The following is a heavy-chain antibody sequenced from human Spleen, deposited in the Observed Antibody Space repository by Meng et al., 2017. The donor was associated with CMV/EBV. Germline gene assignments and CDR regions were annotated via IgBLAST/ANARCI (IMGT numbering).Heavy chain of an antibody. V-gene: IGHV3-74*01. CDR1: GFAFSSYW. D-gene: IGHD2/OR15-2a*01. J-gene: IGHJ6*02. CDR3: VKYYGMDV. CDR2: INSDVSST. Sequence: GESLKISCAASGFAFSSYWMHWVRQAPGKGLVWISRINSDVSSTSYADSVKGRFTISRDNAKNTLSLQMNSLRAEDTAVYYCVKYYGMDVWGQGTTVTVSS.